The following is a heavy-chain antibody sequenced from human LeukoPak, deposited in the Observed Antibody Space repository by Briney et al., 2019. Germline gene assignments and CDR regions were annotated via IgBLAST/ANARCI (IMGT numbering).Heavy chain of an antibody. CDR3: ARHGRMGTINPSY. J-gene: IGHJ4*02. D-gene: IGHD5-24*01. CDR1: GGSISNSSYY. CDR2: MYYSGST. Sequence: SETLSLTCTVSGGSISNSSYYWGWIRQPPGRGLEWIGSMYYSGSTYYNPSLKSRATISVDTSKNQFSLKPSSVTAADTAVYYCARHGRMGTINPSYWGQGTLVTVSS. V-gene: IGHV4-39*01.